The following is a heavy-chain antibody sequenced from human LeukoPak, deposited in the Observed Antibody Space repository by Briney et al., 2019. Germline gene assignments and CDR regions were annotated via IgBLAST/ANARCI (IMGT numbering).Heavy chain of an antibody. D-gene: IGHD1-7*01. CDR2: IYTSGST. V-gene: IGHV4-4*09. J-gene: IGHJ5*02. CDR1: GRSISGHY. CDR3: ARQAQDGTNNYFDP. Sequence: SETLSLLCTVSGRSISGHYWSWIRQSPERALECIGNIYTSGSTNYNPSLNSRVTISIDTSKNHFSLKESSMTAADTAVYYCARQAQDGTNNYFDPWGQGTLITVSS.